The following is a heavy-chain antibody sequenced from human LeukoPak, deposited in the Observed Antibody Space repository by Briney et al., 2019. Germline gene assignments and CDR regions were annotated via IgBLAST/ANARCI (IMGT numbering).Heavy chain of an antibody. J-gene: IGHJ3*02. CDR2: IKQDGSEK. D-gene: IGHD3-10*01. CDR3: ARQLRGGAFDI. CDR1: GFTFSSYG. V-gene: IGHV3-7*01. Sequence: PGGSLRLSCAASGFTFSSYGMHWVRQAPGKGLEWVANIKQDGSEKYYVDSVKGRFTISRDNAKNSLYLQMNSLRAEDTAVYYCARQLRGGAFDIWGQGTMVTVSS.